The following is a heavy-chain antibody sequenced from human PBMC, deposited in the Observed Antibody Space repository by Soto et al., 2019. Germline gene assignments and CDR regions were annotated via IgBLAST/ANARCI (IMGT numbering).Heavy chain of an antibody. D-gene: IGHD5-18*01. CDR3: VRALRHTAMVYRWFGP. J-gene: IGHJ5*02. CDR1: GASVSTGAYY. Sequence: SETLSLTCSVSGASVSTGAYYWGWVRQRPGRGLEGIGYVYESGYTYYNMSLKSRLTISLDRSNNQFSLGLTSVTAADTAVYYCVRALRHTAMVYRWFGPWGQRTLVIVSS. CDR2: VYESGYT. V-gene: IGHV4-31*03.